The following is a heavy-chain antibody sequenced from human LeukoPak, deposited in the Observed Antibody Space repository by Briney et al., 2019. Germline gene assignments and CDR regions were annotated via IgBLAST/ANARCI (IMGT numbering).Heavy chain of an antibody. V-gene: IGHV4-4*07. CDR1: GGSLSNYY. J-gene: IGHJ3*02. CDR3: ARDRTGYIGYEGDPFDI. CDR2: IFPSGSI. Sequence: PSETLSLTCTVSGGSLSNYYWSWIRQPAGKGLEWIGRIFPSGSINYNPSLESRLTMSVDTPKNQFSLKLSSVTAADTALYYCARDRTGYIGYEGDPFDIWGQGTMVTVSS. D-gene: IGHD5-12*01.